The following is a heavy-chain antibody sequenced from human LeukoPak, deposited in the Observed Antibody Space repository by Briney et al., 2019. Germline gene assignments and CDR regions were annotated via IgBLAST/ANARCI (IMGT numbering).Heavy chain of an antibody. CDR2: ISGSGGST. CDR3: ANIIRKYTSGYYYFDY. CDR1: GFTFSSYA. V-gene: IGHV3-23*01. Sequence: PGGSLRLSCAASGFTFSSYAMGWVRQAPGKGLGWVSAISGSGGSTYYADSVKGRFTISGDNSKSTLYLQMNSLRPEDTAVYYCANIIRKYTSGYYYFDYWGQGTLVTVSS. D-gene: IGHD6-25*01. J-gene: IGHJ4*02.